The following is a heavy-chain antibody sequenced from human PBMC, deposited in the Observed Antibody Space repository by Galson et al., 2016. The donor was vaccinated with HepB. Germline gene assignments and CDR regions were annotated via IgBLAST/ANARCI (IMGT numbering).Heavy chain of an antibody. V-gene: IGHV4-61*02. CDR2: MFTSGNS. CDR1: GGSISSGSYF. J-gene: IGHJ4*02. Sequence: TLSLTCTVSGGSISSGSYFCNWIRQPAGKGLEWIGCMFTSGNSNYNPSLKSRVTISLDTSKNQFFLKMSSVTAADTAVYYCAVWFGDVNYWGQGILVTVSS. CDR3: AVWFGDVNY. D-gene: IGHD3-10*01.